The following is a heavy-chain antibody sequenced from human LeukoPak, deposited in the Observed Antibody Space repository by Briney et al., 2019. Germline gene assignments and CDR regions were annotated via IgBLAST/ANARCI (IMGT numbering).Heavy chain of an antibody. D-gene: IGHD3-3*01. J-gene: IGHJ4*02. CDR2: IKQDGSEK. CDR3: VGGILEWLFDY. Sequence: GGSLRLSCAASGFTFSNYWMSWVRQAPGKGLEWVASIKQDGSEKYYVDTVKGRFTISRDNAKNSLYLQMNSLRAEDTAVYYCVGGILEWLFDYWGQGTLVTVSS. CDR1: GFTFSNYW. V-gene: IGHV3-7*01.